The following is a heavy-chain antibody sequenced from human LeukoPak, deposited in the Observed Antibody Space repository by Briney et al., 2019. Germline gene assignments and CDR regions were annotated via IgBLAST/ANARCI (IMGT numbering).Heavy chain of an antibody. Sequence: GGSLRLSCAASGFTFISYSMNWVRQAPGKGLEWVSSISSDSSYKYSADSLKGRFTISRDNARSSLYLQMNKLGAEDTAVYYCARESGTYIDLWGRGTVVTVSS. CDR1: GFTFISYS. CDR3: ARESGTYIDL. V-gene: IGHV3-21*01. J-gene: IGHJ2*01. CDR2: ISSDSSYK.